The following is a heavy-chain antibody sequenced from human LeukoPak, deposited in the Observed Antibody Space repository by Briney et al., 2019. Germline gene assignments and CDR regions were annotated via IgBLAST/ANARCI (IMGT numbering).Heavy chain of an antibody. D-gene: IGHD3-10*01. CDR2: IVGSGGST. CDR3: GKGSRDRSGAT. CDR1: GFTFSSYA. Sequence: GGSLRLSCAASGFTFSSYALSWVRQAPGKGPEWVSSIVGSGGSTYYADSVKGRFTISRDNSKNTVYLQMNSLRADDTAVYYCGKGSRDRSGATWGQGTMVTASS. V-gene: IGHV3-23*01. J-gene: IGHJ3*01.